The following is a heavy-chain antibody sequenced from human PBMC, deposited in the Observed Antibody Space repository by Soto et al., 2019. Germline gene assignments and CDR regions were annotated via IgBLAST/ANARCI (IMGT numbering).Heavy chain of an antibody. J-gene: IGHJ4*02. V-gene: IGHV4-61*01. CDR3: ARVPYYYDSSDIHY. D-gene: IGHD3-22*01. CDR1: GGSVSSGSYY. CDR2: IYYSGST. Sequence: PSETLSLTCTVSGGSVSSGSYYWSWIRQPPGKGLEWIGYIYYSGSTNYNPSLKSRVTISVDTSKNQFSLKLSSVTAADTAVYYCARVPYYYDSSDIHYCGQGTLVTVSS.